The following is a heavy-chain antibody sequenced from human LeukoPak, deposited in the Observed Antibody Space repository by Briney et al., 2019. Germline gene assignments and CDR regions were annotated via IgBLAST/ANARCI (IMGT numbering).Heavy chain of an antibody. J-gene: IGHJ3*02. D-gene: IGHD1-26*01. CDR3: ARGVSGSSLYDAFDI. V-gene: IGHV1-69*13. CDR1: GGTFSSYA. CDR2: IIPIFGTA. Sequence: SVKVSCKASGGTFSSYAISWVRQAPGQGLAWMGGIIPIFGTANYAQKFQGRVTITADESTSTAYMELSSLRSEDTAVYYCARGVSGSSLYDAFDIWGQGTMVTVSS.